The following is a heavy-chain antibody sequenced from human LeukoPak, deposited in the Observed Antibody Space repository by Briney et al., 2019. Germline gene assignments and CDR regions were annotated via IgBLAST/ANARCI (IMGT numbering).Heavy chain of an antibody. CDR2: ISSSSNAI. Sequence: GGSLRLSCAASGFTFSSYSMNWVRQAPGKGLEWVSYISSSSNAIYYADSVKGRFTISRGNAKNSLYLQMNSLRAEDTAVYYCARDPNRYCSSTSCHTKYFQHWGQGTLVTVSS. CDR3: ARDPNRYCSSTSCHTKYFQH. D-gene: IGHD2-2*02. V-gene: IGHV3-48*04. CDR1: GFTFSSYS. J-gene: IGHJ1*01.